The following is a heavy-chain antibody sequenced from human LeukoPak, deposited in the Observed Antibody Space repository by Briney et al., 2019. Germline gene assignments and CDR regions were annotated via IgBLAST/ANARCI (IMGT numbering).Heavy chain of an antibody. CDR1: GFTFSSYA. CDR3: AKRYRGSGASSGMDV. V-gene: IGHV3-23*01. D-gene: IGHD3-10*01. CDR2: ISGSGGST. Sequence: GGSLRLSCAASGFTFSSYAMSWVRQAPGKGLEWVSAISGSGGSTYYADSVKGRFTISRDNSKNTLYLQMNSLRAEDTAVYYCAKRYRGSGASSGMDVWGQGTMVTVSS. J-gene: IGHJ6*02.